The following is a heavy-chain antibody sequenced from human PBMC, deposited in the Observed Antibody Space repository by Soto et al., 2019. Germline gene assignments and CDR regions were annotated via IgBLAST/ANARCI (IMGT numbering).Heavy chain of an antibody. CDR3: ARDLNDYIWGSHAFDI. Sequence: GGSLRLSCAASGFTFSSYSMNWVRQAPGKGLEWVSSISSSSSYIYYADSVKGRFTISRDNAKNSLYLQMNSLRAEDTAVYYCARDLNDYIWGSHAFDIWCQGTMVTVSS. J-gene: IGHJ3*02. CDR2: ISSSSSYI. CDR1: GFTFSSYS. V-gene: IGHV3-21*01. D-gene: IGHD3-16*01.